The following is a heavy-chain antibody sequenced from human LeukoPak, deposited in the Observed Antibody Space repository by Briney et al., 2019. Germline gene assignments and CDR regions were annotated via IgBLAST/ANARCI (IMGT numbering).Heavy chain of an antibody. D-gene: IGHD3-3*01. V-gene: IGHV3-7*01. CDR1: GFTFSNYW. CDR2: IRQDGSEK. Sequence: GGSLRLSCAVSGFTFSNYWMSWVRQAPGKGPEWVANIRQDGSEKHYVDSVEGRFTFSRDNAKNSLYLQMNSLRAEDTAVYYCARDGVYYDFSMDVWGQGTTVIVSS. CDR3: ARDGVYYDFSMDV. J-gene: IGHJ6*02.